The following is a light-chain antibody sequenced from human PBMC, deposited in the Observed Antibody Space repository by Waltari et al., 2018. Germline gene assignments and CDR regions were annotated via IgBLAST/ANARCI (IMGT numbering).Light chain of an antibody. V-gene: IGKV3-20*01. J-gene: IGKJ1*01. Sequence: IVLTQSPGPLSLSPGGRATLSCRASQNIGHYLAWYQQKPGQAPRLLIYASSTRATGIPDRFSGSGSGADFSLTITGLEPDDFAVYYCQHHFRLPATFGQGTKV. CDR2: ASS. CDR3: QHHFRLPAT. CDR1: QNIGHY.